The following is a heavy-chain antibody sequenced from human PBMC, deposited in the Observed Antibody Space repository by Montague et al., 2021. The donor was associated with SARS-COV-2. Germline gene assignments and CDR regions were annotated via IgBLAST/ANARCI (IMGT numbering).Heavy chain of an antibody. CDR2: IYTSGST. V-gene: IGHV4-61*02. CDR3: ARVPPYYYDSSGYYSGAFDI. CDR1: GGSISSGSYY. D-gene: IGHD3-22*01. Sequence: TLSLTCTVSGGSISSGSYYWSWIRRPAGKGLEWIGRIYTSGSTNYNPSLKSRVTISVDTSKNQLSLKLSSVTAADTAVYYCARVPPYYYDSSGYYSGAFDIWGQGTMVTVSS. J-gene: IGHJ3*02.